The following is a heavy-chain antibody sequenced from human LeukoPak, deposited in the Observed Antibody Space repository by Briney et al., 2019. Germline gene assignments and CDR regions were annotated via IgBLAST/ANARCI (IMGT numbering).Heavy chain of an antibody. CDR3: AKDLEHYDSSGYYRY. CDR1: GFTFSSYA. J-gene: IGHJ4*02. Sequence: PGGSLRLSCAASGFTFSSYAMSWVRQAPGKGLEWVSAIWGSGGSTYYADSVKGRLTISRDNSRNTLYLQMNSLRAEDTAVYYCAKDLEHYDSSGYYRYWGQGTLVTVSS. V-gene: IGHV3-23*01. CDR2: IWGSGGST. D-gene: IGHD3-22*01.